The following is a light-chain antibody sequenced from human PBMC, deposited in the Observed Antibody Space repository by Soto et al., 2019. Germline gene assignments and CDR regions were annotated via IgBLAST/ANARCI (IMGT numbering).Light chain of an antibody. CDR3: QQSYSVLLT. CDR2: GAS. CDR1: QSISSW. V-gene: IGKV1-39*01. Sequence: DIQMTQSPSTLSASVGDRVTITCRASQSISSWLAWYQQKPGKAPKLLIYGASSLHSGVPSRFSGSGSGTDFTLTINSLQPEDFATYYCQQSYSVLLTFGGGTKVDIK. J-gene: IGKJ4*01.